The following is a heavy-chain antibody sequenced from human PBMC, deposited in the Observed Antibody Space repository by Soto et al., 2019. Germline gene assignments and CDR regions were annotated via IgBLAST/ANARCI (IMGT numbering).Heavy chain of an antibody. J-gene: IGHJ5*02. CDR1: GYTFTSYD. CDR2: MNPHSGNT. Sequence: QVQLVQSGAEVKKPVASVKVSCKASGYTFTSYDINWVRHATGQGLEWMGWMNPHSGNTAYAQKFQGRVTMTMNTSISTAYMELSSLRSEDTDVYYCASENWCDPWGQGNLVTVSS. CDR3: ASENWCDP. V-gene: IGHV1-8*01.